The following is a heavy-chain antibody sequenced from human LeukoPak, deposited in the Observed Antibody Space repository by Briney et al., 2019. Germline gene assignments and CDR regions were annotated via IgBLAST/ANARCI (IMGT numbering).Heavy chain of an antibody. CDR1: GFTFSSYW. J-gene: IGHJ4*02. CDR2: IKQDGSEK. Sequence: GGSLRLSCAASGFTFSSYWMSWVRQAPGKGLEWVANIKQDGSEKYYVDSVKGRFTISRDNAKNSPYLQMNSLRAEDTAVYYCARLRGGSGSYIDYWGQGTLVTVSS. CDR3: ARLRGGSGSYIDY. D-gene: IGHD3-10*01. V-gene: IGHV3-7*01.